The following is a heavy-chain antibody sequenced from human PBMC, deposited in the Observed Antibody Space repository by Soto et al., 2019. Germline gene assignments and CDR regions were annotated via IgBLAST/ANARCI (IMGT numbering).Heavy chain of an antibody. Sequence: ASVKVSCKASGYTFTSYGISWVRQAPGQGLEWMGWISAYNGNTNYAQKLQGRVTMTTDASTSTAYMELRSLRSDDTAVYYCARDRGAVAGAGDFDYWGQGTLVTVSS. J-gene: IGHJ4*02. CDR2: ISAYNGNT. CDR3: ARDRGAVAGAGDFDY. V-gene: IGHV1-18*01. D-gene: IGHD6-19*01. CDR1: GYTFTSYG.